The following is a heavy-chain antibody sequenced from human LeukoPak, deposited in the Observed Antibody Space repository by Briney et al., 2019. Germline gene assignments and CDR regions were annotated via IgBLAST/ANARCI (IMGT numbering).Heavy chain of an antibody. V-gene: IGHV4-61*05. CDR2: IYYSGST. D-gene: IGHD3-9*01. CDR3: ARFGSSTYYDILTGYYLGYYFDY. Sequence: SETLSLTCTVSGGSISSSSYYWGWIRQPPGKGLEWIGYIYYSGSTNYNPSLKSRVTISVDASKNQFSLKLSSVTAADTAVYYCARFGSSTYYDILTGYYLGYYFDYWGQGTLVTVSS. CDR1: GGSISSSSYY. J-gene: IGHJ4*02.